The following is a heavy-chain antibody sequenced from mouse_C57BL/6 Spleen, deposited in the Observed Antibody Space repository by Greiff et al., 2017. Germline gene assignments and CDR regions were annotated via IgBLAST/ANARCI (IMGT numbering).Heavy chain of an antibody. Sequence: QVQLQQSGAELVRPGASVTLSCKASGYTFTDYDMHWVKQTPVHGLEWIGAIDPETGGTAYNQKFKGKATLTADKSSSTAYMELSSLTSEDSAVXYWTRSGELYYGRCYGYWGQGTTLTVSS. J-gene: IGHJ2*01. CDR1: GYTFTDYD. V-gene: IGHV1-15*01. D-gene: IGHD1-1*01. CDR3: TRSGELYYGRCYGY. CDR2: IDPETGGT.